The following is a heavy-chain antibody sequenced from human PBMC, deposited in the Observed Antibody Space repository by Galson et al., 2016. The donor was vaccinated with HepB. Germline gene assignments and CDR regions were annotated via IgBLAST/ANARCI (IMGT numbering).Heavy chain of an antibody. CDR1: GFTLESYG. CDR3: TATKDYAWGSYRAPFDY. D-gene: IGHD3-16*02. J-gene: IGHJ4*02. Sequence: SLRLSCAASGFTLESYGMHWVRQAPGKGLEWVAVSSQDESNEYSADSVKGRFTISRDNSKNTLYLQMNSLRAEDTAVYYCTATKDYAWGSYRAPFDYWGQGTLVTVSS. CDR2: SSQDESNE. V-gene: IGHV3-30*03.